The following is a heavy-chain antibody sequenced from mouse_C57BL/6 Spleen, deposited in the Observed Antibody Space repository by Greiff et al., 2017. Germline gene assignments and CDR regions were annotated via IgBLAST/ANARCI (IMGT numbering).Heavy chain of an antibody. D-gene: IGHD1-1*01. Sequence: QVQLQQPGAELVRPGSSVKLSCKASGYTFTSYWMDWVKQRPGQGLEWIGNIYPSDSETHYNQKFKDKATLTVDKSSSTAYLQLSSLTSEDSAVYYCASGYYGSSYPFDYWGQGTTLTVSS. V-gene: IGHV1-61*01. J-gene: IGHJ2*01. CDR3: ASGYYGSSYPFDY. CDR2: IYPSDSET. CDR1: GYTFTSYW.